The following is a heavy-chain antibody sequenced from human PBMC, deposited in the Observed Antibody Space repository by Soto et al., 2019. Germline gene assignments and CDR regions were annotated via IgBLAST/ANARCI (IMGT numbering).Heavy chain of an antibody. Sequence: QVQLVESGGGVVQPGRSLRLSWAASGFTFSSYAMHWVRLAPGKGLEWVAVISYDGSNKYYADSVKGRFTISRDNSKNTLYLQMNSLRAEDTAVYYCARDRLRYNWNDFPYYYYGMDVWGQGTTVSVSS. CDR1: GFTFSSYA. D-gene: IGHD1-1*01. CDR2: ISYDGSNK. J-gene: IGHJ6*02. CDR3: ARDRLRYNWNDFPYYYYGMDV. V-gene: IGHV3-30-3*01.